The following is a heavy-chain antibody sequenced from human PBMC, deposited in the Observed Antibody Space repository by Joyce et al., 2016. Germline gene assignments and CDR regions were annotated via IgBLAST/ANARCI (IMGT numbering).Heavy chain of an antibody. CDR1: GFTFGDYT. D-gene: IGHD3-3*01. J-gene: IGHJ6*03. V-gene: IGHV3-49*05. CDR3: TRDYDLWSGRGTSHFYYHMDV. Sequence: EVQLVESGGGLVRPGRSLRLSCTGSGFTFGDYTMSWFRQAPGKGLEWVGYMRTKAFDGTTEYAESVEGRFTISRDDSKSIAYLQMNSLKSEDTAMYFCTRDYDLWSGRGTSHFYYHMDVWGKGTSVTVSS. CDR2: MRTKAFDGTT.